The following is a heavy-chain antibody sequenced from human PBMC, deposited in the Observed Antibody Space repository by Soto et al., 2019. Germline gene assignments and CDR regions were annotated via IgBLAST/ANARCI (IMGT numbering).Heavy chain of an antibody. CDR2: ITSSSRYI. D-gene: IGHD2-8*01. CDR3: ARDSRTNESVQLGSSVY. V-gene: IGHV3-21*01. J-gene: IGHJ4*02. Sequence: LGKRLEWVSSITSSSRYIYYADSVKGRFTISRDNAKNSLYLQMNSLRAEDTAVYYCARDSRTNESVQLGSSVYWGLRNLVSVSS.